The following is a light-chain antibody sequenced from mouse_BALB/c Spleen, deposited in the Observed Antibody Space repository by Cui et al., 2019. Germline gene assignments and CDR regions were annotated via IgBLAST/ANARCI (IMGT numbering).Light chain of an antibody. CDR2: RTS. CDR3: QQWSGYPFT. J-gene: IGKJ5*01. V-gene: IGKV4-58*01. CDR1: SSVSSSY. Sequence: ENVHTQSPAIMAASLGQKVTMTCSASSSVSSSYLHWYQQKSGASPKPLIHRTSNLASGVPARFSGSGSGTSYSLTISSVEAEDDATYYCQQWSGYPFTFGAGTKLELK.